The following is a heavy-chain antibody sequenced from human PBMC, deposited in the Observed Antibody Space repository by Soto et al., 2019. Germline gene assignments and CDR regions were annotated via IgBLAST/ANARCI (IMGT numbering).Heavy chain of an antibody. V-gene: IGHV3-48*02. Sequence: GGSLRLSCAASGFTFGIHSMNWVRQAPGKGLEWVSSIDSSGTTIYYADSMKGRFDISRDNAKNSLYLQMNNLRDEDTAVYYCERKAYFSSEICPPEVPSWCQGILVTVS. CDR2: IDSSGTTI. CDR1: GFTFGIHS. D-gene: IGHD2-2*01. CDR3: ERKAYFSSEICPPEVPS. J-gene: IGHJ4*02.